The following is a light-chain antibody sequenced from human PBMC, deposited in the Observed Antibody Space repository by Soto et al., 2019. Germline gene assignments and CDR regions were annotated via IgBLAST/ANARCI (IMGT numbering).Light chain of an antibody. J-gene: IGKJ5*01. CDR3: QLYSISPPVT. Sequence: EFVLTKSPGTLSLSPGEGATLSCRASQSVTNTYLAWYQHKRGQAPRLLIYGISSRAPGIPDRFTGSGSGTDFTLTISRLEPDDFAVYYCQLYSISPPVTFGQGTRLEMK. CDR1: QSVTNTY. V-gene: IGKV3-20*01. CDR2: GIS.